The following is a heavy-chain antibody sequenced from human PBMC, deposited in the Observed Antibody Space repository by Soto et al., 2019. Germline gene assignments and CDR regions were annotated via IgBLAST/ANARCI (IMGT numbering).Heavy chain of an antibody. J-gene: IGHJ6*02. CDR1: GASINGFF. Sequence: SETLSLTYAVSGASINGFFWNWIRQHPGKGLEWIGYINYSGTTYYNPSLKSRITISADTSQNQFSLRLSSVTAADTAVYFCARASNIVLAPGRLGMDVWGQGTTVTVSS. D-gene: IGHD2-2*01. V-gene: IGHV4-31*11. CDR2: INYSGTT. CDR3: ARASNIVLAPGRLGMDV.